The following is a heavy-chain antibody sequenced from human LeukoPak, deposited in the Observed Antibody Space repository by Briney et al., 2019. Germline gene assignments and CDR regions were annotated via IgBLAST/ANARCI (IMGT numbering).Heavy chain of an antibody. V-gene: IGHV4-31*03. CDR2: IYYSGST. J-gene: IGHJ5*01. D-gene: IGHD5-18*01. CDR1: GGSVSSGAYY. CDR3: ARERMQLWLDS. Sequence: SETLSLTCTVSGGSVSSGAYYWTWIRQHPGKGLEWIGFIYYSGSTYYNPSLKSRITISVDTSKNQFSLKLSSVTAADTAVYYCARERMQLWLDSWGQGTLVTVSS.